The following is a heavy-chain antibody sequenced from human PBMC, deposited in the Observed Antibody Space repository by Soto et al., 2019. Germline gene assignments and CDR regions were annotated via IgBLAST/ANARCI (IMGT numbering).Heavy chain of an antibody. CDR3: ARAIGPMLFDV. Sequence: QTLSLTCAISGDSVSSNSPAWNWIRQSPSRGLEWLGRTYYRSKWYNDYAVVVKSRLTITPDTSKNQFSLQLNSVTPEDTAVYYCARAIGPMLFDVWGQGTMVTVSS. CDR1: GDSVSSNSPA. D-gene: IGHD2-8*01. V-gene: IGHV6-1*01. J-gene: IGHJ3*01. CDR2: TYYRSKWYN.